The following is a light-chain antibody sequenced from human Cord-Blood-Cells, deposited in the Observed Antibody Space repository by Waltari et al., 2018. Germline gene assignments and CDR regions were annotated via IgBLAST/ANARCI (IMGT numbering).Light chain of an antibody. CDR3: CSYAGSSTVV. CDR1: SSDVGSYNL. V-gene: IGLV2-23*01. CDR2: EGS. Sequence: QSALTQPASVSGSPGQSITISCTGTSSDVGSYNLVSWYQQHPGKAPKLMSDEGSKRHSGVSTRFSGSKSGNTASLTISGLQAENEADYYCCSYAGSSTVVFGGGTKLTVL. J-gene: IGLJ2*01.